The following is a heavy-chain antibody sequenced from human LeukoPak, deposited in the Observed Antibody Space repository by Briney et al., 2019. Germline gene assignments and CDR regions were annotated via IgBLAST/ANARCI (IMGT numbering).Heavy chain of an antibody. CDR2: IIPIPDIA. V-gene: IGHV1-69*04. CDR1: GYTFTGYY. Sequence: SVKVSCKASGYTFTGYYMHWVRPAPGQGLEWMGRIIPIPDIANYPQKFQGRVTITADILTSTTYMELSSLRSDDTAVYYCARDHCSGGTCLGGHWGQGTLVTVPS. D-gene: IGHD2-15*01. J-gene: IGHJ4*02. CDR3: ARDHCSGGTCLGGH.